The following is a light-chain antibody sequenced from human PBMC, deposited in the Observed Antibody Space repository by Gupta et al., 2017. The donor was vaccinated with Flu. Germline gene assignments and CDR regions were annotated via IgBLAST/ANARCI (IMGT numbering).Light chain of an antibody. CDR2: EDN. CDR1: SGSIASDY. Sequence: FLLLQPRSGSERPGGRVPISSSRSSGSIASDYVQWYHQRPGSSPILLIYEDNQRSSGVPDRFSGSVDISSGSASLTISGLKIEDEGDYYCQTYDRTSYVFGTGTKVTVL. CDR3: QTYDRTSYV. V-gene: IGLV6-57*01. J-gene: IGLJ1*01.